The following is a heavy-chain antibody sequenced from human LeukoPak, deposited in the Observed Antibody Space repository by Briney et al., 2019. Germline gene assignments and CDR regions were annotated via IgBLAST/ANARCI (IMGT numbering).Heavy chain of an antibody. J-gene: IGHJ4*02. D-gene: IGHD3-22*01. CDR2: IIPIFGTA. V-gene: IGHV1-69*05. CDR1: GGTFSSYA. CDR3: ARVDDSSGYYYFDY. Sequence: ASVKLSCKASGGTFSSYAISWVRQAPGQGLEWMGGIIPIFGTANYAQKFQGRVTITTDESTSTAYMDLSSLRSEDTAVYYCARVDDSSGYYYFDYWGQGTLVSVSS.